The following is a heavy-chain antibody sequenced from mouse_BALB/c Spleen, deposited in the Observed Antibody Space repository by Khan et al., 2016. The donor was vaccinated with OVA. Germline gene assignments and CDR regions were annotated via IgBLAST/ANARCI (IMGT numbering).Heavy chain of an antibody. V-gene: IGHV3-2*02. CDR2: ISYSGST. CDR1: GYSITSDYA. J-gene: IGHJ3*01. CDR3: ARSGYEAWFAY. Sequence: EVQLQESGPGLVKPSQSLSLTCTVTGYSITSDYAWNWIRQFPRNKLEWMGYISYSGSTSYNPSLKSRISITRDTSKNQFFLQLNSVTTEDTATYFCARSGYEAWFAYWGQRTLVTVSA. D-gene: IGHD2-14*01.